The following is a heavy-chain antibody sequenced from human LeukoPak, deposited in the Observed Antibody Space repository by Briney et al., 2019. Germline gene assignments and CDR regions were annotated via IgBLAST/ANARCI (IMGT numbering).Heavy chain of an antibody. J-gene: IGHJ6*02. Sequence: SVKVSCKASGYTFTSYYMHWVRQAPGQGLEWMGGIIPIFGTANYAQKFQGRVTITADESTSTAYMELSSLRSEDTAVYYCARGSGRGSTSCYLAGRGSYYGCYYYGMDVWGQGTTVTVSS. CDR3: ARGSGRGSTSCYLAGRGSYYGCYYYGMDV. D-gene: IGHD2-2*01. CDR1: GYTFTSYY. CDR2: IIPIFGTA. V-gene: IGHV1-69*13.